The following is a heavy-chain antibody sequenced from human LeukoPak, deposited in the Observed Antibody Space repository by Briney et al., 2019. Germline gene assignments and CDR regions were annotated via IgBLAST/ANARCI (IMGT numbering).Heavy chain of an antibody. J-gene: IGHJ4*02. CDR3: ARDLTMVRGTDY. V-gene: IGHV1-2*02. D-gene: IGHD3-10*01. CDR1: GYTFTSYA. CDR2: INPNSGGT. Sequence: ASVKVSCKASGYTFTSYAMNWVRQAPGQGLEWMGWINPNSGGTNYAQKFQGRVTMTRDTSISTAYMELSRLRSDDTAVYYCARDLTMVRGTDYWGQGTLVTVSS.